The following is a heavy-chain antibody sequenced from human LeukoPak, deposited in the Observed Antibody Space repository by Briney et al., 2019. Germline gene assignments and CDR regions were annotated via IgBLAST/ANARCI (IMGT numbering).Heavy chain of an antibody. J-gene: IGHJ4*02. V-gene: IGHV1-69*05. CDR2: IIPIFGTA. CDR3: AREGDCGGDCYDY. Sequence: GASVKVSCKASGGTFSSYAISWVRQAPGQGLEWMGGIIPIFGTANYAQKFQGRVTITTDESTSTAYMELSSLRSEDTAVYYYAREGDCGGDCYDYWGQGTLVTVSS. CDR1: GGTFSSYA. D-gene: IGHD2-21*01.